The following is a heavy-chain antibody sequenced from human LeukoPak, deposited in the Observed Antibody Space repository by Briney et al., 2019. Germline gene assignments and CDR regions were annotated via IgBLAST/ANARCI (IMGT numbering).Heavy chain of an antibody. Sequence: PSETLSLTCTVSGASIRNYYWSWIRQSPGKGLEWIGYIYYSGSTNYNPSLESRVAMSVDTSKNQFSPRLSSVTAADTAIYYCARRYSSSWYVGFFGPWGQGTLVTVSS. CDR1: GASIRNYY. D-gene: IGHD6-13*01. V-gene: IGHV4-59*08. CDR2: IYYSGST. J-gene: IGHJ5*02. CDR3: ARRYSSSWYVGFFGP.